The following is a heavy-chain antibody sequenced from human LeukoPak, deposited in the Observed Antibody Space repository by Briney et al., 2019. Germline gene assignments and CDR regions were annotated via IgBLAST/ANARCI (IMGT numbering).Heavy chain of an antibody. J-gene: IGHJ4*02. CDR2: IKQDGSEK. D-gene: IGHD1-20*01. V-gene: IGHV3-7*01. Sequence: GGSLRLSCAASGFTFSSYWMSWVRQAPGKGLVWVANIKQDGSEKYYVDSVKGRFTISRDNAKNSLYLQMNSLRTEDTAVYYCARDFNWNDDPTFDYWGQGTLVTVSS. CDR1: GFTFSSYW. CDR3: ARDFNWNDDPTFDY.